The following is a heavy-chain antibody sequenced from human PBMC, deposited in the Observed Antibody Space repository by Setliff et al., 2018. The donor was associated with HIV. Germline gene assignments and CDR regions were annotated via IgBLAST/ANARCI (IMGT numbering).Heavy chain of an antibody. CDR1: GGPFTSSS. CDR2: IIPILGVP. CDR3: ARHLPDVDGYAFDI. D-gene: IGHD3-9*01. V-gene: IGHV1-69*02. J-gene: IGHJ3*02. Sequence: SVKVSCKASGGPFTSSSIGWVRQAPGQGLEWMGRIIPILGVPRYAQKFQGRVTITADKSTSTSYMHLSSLRAEDTAVYFCARHLPDVDGYAFDIWGQGTMVTVSS.